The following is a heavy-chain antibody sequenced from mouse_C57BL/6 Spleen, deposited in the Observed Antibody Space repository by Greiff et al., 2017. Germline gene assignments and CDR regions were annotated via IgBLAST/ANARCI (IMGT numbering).Heavy chain of an antibody. Sequence: QVQLQQPGAELVKPGASVKLSCKASGYTFTSYWMHWVKQRPGQGLEWIGMIHPNSGSTNYNETFKSKATLTVDKSSSTAYMQLGSLTSEDSAVYYCAREGADWDVYHYAMDYWGQGTSVTVSS. CDR2: IHPNSGST. CDR1: GYTFTSYW. V-gene: IGHV1-64*01. CDR3: AREGADWDVYHYAMDY. D-gene: IGHD4-1*01. J-gene: IGHJ4*01.